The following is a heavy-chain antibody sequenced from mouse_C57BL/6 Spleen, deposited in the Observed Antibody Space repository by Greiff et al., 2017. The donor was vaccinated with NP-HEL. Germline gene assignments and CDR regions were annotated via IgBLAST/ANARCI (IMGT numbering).Heavy chain of an antibody. CDR3: ARLGFTTVVAEVDYFDY. V-gene: IGHV1-12*01. Sequence: LQQSGAELVRPGASVKMSCKASGYTFTSYNMHWVKQTPRQGLEWIGAIYPGNGDTSYNQKFKGKATLTVDKSSSTAYMQLSSLTSEDSAVYFCARLGFTTVVAEVDYFDYWGQGTTLTVSS. CDR1: GYTFTSYN. D-gene: IGHD1-1*01. CDR2: IYPGNGDT. J-gene: IGHJ2*01.